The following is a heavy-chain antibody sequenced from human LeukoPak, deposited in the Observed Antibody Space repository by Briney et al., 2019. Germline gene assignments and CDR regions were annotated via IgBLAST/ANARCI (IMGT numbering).Heavy chain of an antibody. J-gene: IGHJ6*03. CDR3: ARLMGRYSSSWGTAYYYYMDV. CDR2: INHSGST. D-gene: IGHD6-13*01. V-gene: IGHV4-39*07. CDR1: GGSISSSSYY. Sequence: PSETLSLTCTVSGGSISSSSYYWSWIRQPPGKGLEWIGEINHSGSTNYNPSLKSRVTISVDTSKNQFSLKLSSVTAADTAVYYCARLMGRYSSSWGTAYYYYMDVWGKGTTVTVSS.